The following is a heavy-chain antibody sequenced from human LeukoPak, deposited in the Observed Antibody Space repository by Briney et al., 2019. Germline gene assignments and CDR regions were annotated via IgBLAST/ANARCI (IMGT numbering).Heavy chain of an antibody. CDR2: ISGSGGST. Sequence: GGSLRLSCAASGFTFSSYAMSWVRQAPGKGLEWVSAISGSGGSTYYADSVKGRFTISRDNSENTLYLQMNSLRAEDTAVYYCSKVLYGDYVDYWGQGTLVTVSS. D-gene: IGHD4-17*01. J-gene: IGHJ4*02. CDR3: SKVLYGDYVDY. CDR1: GFTFSSYA. V-gene: IGHV3-23*01.